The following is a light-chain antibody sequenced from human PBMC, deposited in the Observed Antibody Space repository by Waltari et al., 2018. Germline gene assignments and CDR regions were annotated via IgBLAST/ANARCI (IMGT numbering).Light chain of an antibody. V-gene: IGKV2-30*02. CDR1: QDLVHTDGKTY. CDR3: MQATHWPLT. J-gene: IGKJ1*01. Sequence: DVVMTQSPLSLPVTLGQPASISCTSSQDLVHTDGKTYLNWCQQRPGQSPRRLIYKVSNRDSGDPDRFSGSGSGTVYTLKMTRVEAEDVVTYYCMQATHWPLTFGRGTKVEIK. CDR2: KVS.